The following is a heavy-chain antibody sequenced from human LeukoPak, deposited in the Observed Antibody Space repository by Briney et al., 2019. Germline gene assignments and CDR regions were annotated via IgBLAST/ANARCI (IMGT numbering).Heavy chain of an antibody. CDR1: GGSISSYY. V-gene: IGHV4-59*01. J-gene: IGHJ4*02. D-gene: IGHD3-9*01. Sequence: PSETLSLTCTVSGGSISSYYWSWIRQPPGKGLEWIGYIYYSGSTNYNYNPSLKSRVTISVDTSKSQFSLKLSSVTAADTAVYYCARGCKGCLRYFDWSVGGFDYWGQGTLVTVSS. CDR2: IYYSGSTNY. CDR3: ARGCKGCLRYFDWSVGGFDY.